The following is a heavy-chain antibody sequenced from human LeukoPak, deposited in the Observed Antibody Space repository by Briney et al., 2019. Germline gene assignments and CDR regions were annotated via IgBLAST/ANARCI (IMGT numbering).Heavy chain of an antibody. CDR1: GFTFSSYS. J-gene: IGHJ4*02. CDR3: ARGRGYSYGYTTQYYFDY. D-gene: IGHD5-18*01. V-gene: IGHV3-21*01. Sequence: GGSLRLSCAASGFTFSSYSMNWVRQAPGKGLKWVSSISSSSSYIYYADSVKGRFTISRDNAKNSLYLQMNSLRAEDTAVYYCARGRGYSYGYTTQYYFDYWGQGTLVTVSS. CDR2: ISSSSSYI.